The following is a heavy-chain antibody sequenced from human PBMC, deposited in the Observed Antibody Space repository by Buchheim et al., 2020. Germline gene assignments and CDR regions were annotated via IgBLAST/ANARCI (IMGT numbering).Heavy chain of an antibody. Sequence: QVHLVQSGTEVKKPGSSVKVSCKASGGTFSKYAISWVRQAPGHALEWIGGVIPYFRTPSYEQKFKGRVTITADDSTTTVYMERGGLKSPDTALYYCAGGGGVYYYMWGPFDSWGQGTL. V-gene: IGHV1-69*12. CDR3: AGGGGVYYYMWGPFDS. J-gene: IGHJ4*02. CDR2: VIPYFRTP. D-gene: IGHD3-16*01. CDR1: GGTFSKYA.